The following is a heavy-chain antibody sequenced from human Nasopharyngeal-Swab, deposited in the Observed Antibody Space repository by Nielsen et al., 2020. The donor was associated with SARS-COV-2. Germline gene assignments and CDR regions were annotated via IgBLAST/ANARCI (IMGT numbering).Heavy chain of an antibody. CDR2: INPGGGSA. D-gene: IGHD2-15*01. V-gene: IGHV1-46*01. J-gene: IGHJ5*02. CDR3: ARGGDPREVVAATDCFDP. Sequence: RQVSWSGSGCMGIINPGGGSARYSQNFQGRVTMTRDTSTSTVYMELSSLRSEDTAVYYCARGGDPREVVAATDCFDPWGQGTLVTVSS.